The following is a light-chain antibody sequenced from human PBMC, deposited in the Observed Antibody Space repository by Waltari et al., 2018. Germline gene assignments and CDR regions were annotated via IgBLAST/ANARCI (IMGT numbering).Light chain of an antibody. CDR3: QHYSRYPPT. V-gene: IGKV1-5*03. Sequence: DIEMTQSPSTLSASVGDRVTITCRASQRISNWLAWYQQKPGKAPKLLIYKASSLQTDVPSRFSGSGSGTEFTLTISSLQPDDFATFYCQHYSRYPPTFGGGTKVEIK. CDR1: QRISNW. J-gene: IGKJ4*01. CDR2: KAS.